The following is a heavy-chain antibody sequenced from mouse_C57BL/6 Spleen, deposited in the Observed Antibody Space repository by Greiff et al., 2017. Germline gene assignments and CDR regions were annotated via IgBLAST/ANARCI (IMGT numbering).Heavy chain of an antibody. V-gene: IGHV1-82*01. CDR2: IYPGDGDT. Sequence: VHLVESGPELVKPGASVKISCKASGYAFSSSWMNWVKQRPGKGLEWIGRIYPGDGDTNYNGKFKGKATLTAYNSSSTAYMQLSSLTSEYSAVYVCARSIWGAMDYWGQGASVTVSS. CDR1: GYAFSSSW. J-gene: IGHJ4*01. D-gene: IGHD4-1*01. CDR3: ARSIWGAMDY.